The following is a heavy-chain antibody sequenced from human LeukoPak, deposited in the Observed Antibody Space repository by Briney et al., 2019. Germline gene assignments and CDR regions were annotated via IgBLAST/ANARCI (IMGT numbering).Heavy chain of an antibody. Sequence: GASVKVSCKASGYTFTGYYMHWVRQAPGQGLEWMGRINPNSGGTNYAQKFQGRVTMTRDTSISTAYMELSRLRSDDTAAYYCARASKIYGDYFGYWGQGTLVTVSS. V-gene: IGHV1-2*06. CDR2: INPNSGGT. J-gene: IGHJ4*02. CDR1: GYTFTGYY. CDR3: ARASKIYGDYFGY. D-gene: IGHD4-17*01.